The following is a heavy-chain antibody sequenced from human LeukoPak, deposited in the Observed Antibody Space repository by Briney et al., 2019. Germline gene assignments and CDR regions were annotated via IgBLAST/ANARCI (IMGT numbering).Heavy chain of an antibody. CDR1: GYSFTSYW. Sequence: GESLKISCKGSGYSFTSYWIGWVRQMPGKALEWMGIIYPGDSDTRYSPSFQGQVTISADKSISTAYLQWSSLKASGTAMYYCARRGYCSSTSCYPFDPWGQGTLVTVSS. CDR3: ARRGYCSSTSCYPFDP. CDR2: IYPGDSDT. J-gene: IGHJ5*02. V-gene: IGHV5-51*01. D-gene: IGHD2-2*01.